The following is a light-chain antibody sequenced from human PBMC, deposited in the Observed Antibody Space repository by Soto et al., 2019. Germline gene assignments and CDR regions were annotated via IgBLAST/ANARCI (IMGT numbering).Light chain of an antibody. V-gene: IGKV3-15*01. CDR3: QQYNNWPHT. J-gene: IGKJ2*01. CDR1: QTVSNN. Sequence: EVVVTQSPSTLSVSLGQRATLSCRTSQTVSNNLVWYRQKPGQAPSLLIYGISTRATGLPARFSGTGSGTEFTLTISSLQSEDSALYYCQQYNNWPHTFGQGTKLEIK. CDR2: GIS.